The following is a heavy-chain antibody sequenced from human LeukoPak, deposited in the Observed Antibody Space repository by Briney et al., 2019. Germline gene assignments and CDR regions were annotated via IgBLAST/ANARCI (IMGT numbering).Heavy chain of an antibody. CDR3: ARVLLGATTINYYYYYMDV. J-gene: IGHJ6*03. CDR2: ITSRSTYI. CDR1: GFTFSSYS. Sequence: GGSLRLSCAASGFTFSSYSMNWVRQAPGKGLEWVSSITSRSTYINYADSAKGRFTISRDDAKNSLYLQTNSLRAEDTAVYYCARVLLGATTINYYYYYMDVWGKGTTVTVSS. V-gene: IGHV3-21*01. D-gene: IGHD1-26*01.